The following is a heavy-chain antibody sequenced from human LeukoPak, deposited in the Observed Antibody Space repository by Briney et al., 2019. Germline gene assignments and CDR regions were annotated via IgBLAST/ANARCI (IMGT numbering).Heavy chain of an antibody. CDR1: GFTFSSYA. Sequence: GGSLRLSCAASGFTFSSYAMSWVRQAPGKGLEWVPDINGSGGSTYYADSVKGRFTISRDNSKNTLYLQMNSLRAEDTAVYYCAKKYSTGLDPWGQGTLVTVSS. V-gene: IGHV3-23*01. CDR3: AKKYSTGLDP. CDR2: INGSGGST. J-gene: IGHJ5*02. D-gene: IGHD1-26*01.